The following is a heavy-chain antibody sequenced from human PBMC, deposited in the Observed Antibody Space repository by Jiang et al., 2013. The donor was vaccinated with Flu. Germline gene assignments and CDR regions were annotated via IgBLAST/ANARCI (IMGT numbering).Heavy chain of an antibody. J-gene: IGHJ4*02. CDR1: GGSISSNRW. D-gene: IGHD1-14*01. CDR3: AKHRGTDFDS. Sequence: GPGLVRPSGTLSLTCAVSGGSISSNRWWSWVRQPPGKGLEWIGEVHHNGGTNYNPSLKSRVTISVDSSKDQFSLRLSSVTAADTAVYFCAKHRGTDFDSWGQGTLVTVSS. V-gene: IGHV4-4*02. CDR2: VHHNGGT.